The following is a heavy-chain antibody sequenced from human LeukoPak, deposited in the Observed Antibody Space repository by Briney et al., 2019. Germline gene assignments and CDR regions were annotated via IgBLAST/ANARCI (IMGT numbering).Heavy chain of an antibody. CDR2: IYYSWST. D-gene: IGHD3-10*01. V-gene: IGHV4-30-4*01. CDR1: GGSISSGDYY. CDR3: ARDSGLWFGELYYYYGMDV. J-gene: IGHJ6*04. Sequence: PSQTLSLTCTVSGGSISSGDYYWSWIRQPPGKALEWIGYIYYSWSTYYNPSLKSRVTISVDTSKNQFSLKLSSVTAADTAVYYCARDSGLWFGELYYYYGMDVWGKGTTVTVSS.